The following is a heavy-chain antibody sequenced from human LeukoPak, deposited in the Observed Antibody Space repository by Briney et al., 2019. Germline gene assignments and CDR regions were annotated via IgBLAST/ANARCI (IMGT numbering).Heavy chain of an antibody. D-gene: IGHD3-22*01. CDR3: ARRARITMIVVVITTGYFDC. Sequence: SETLSLTCTVSGYSISSGYYWGWIRQPPGKGLEWIGSIYHSGSTYYNPSLKSRVTISVGTSKNQFSLKLSSVTAADTAVYYCARRARITMIVVVITTGYFDCWGQGTLVTVSS. J-gene: IGHJ4*02. V-gene: IGHV4-38-2*02. CDR1: GYSISSGYY. CDR2: IYHSGST.